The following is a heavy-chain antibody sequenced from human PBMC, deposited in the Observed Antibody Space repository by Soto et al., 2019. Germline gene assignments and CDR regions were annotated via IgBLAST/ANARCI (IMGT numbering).Heavy chain of an antibody. J-gene: IGHJ1*01. D-gene: IGHD6-19*01. CDR2: ISGSGDST. CDR3: AKGVPGIAVAGTGYFQH. CDR1: GFTFNSYA. V-gene: IGHV3-23*01. Sequence: PGGSLRLSCAASGFTFNSYAMSWVRQAPGKGLEWVSGISGSGDSTYYADSVKGRFTISRDNSKNTLYLQMNSLRAEDTAVYYCAKGVPGIAVAGTGYFQHWGQGTLVTVSS.